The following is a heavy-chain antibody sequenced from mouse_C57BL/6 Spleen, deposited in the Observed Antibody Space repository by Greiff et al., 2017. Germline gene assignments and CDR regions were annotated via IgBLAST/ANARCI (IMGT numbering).Heavy chain of an antibody. D-gene: IGHD2-1*01. CDR1: GYTFTDYY. CDR2: INPNNGGT. Sequence: EVQLQQSGPELVKPGASVKISCKASGYTFTDYYMNWVKQSHGKSLEWIGDINPNNGGTSYNQKFKGKATLTVDKSSSTAYMELRSLTSEDSAVYYCAILLSGAMDYWGQGTSVTVSS. J-gene: IGHJ4*01. CDR3: AILLSGAMDY. V-gene: IGHV1-26*01.